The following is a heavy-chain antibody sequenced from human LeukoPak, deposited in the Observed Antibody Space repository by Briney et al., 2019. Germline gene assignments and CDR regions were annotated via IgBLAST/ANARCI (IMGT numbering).Heavy chain of an antibody. CDR3: AREVSGWYYFDY. CDR2: INHSGST. J-gene: IGHJ4*02. D-gene: IGHD6-19*01. Sequence: SETLSLTCAVYGGSFSGYYWSWIRQPPGKGLEWIGEINHSGSTNYNPSLKSRVTISADTSKNQFSLKLSSVTAADTAVYYCAREVSGWYYFDYWGQGTLVTVSS. CDR1: GGSFSGYY. V-gene: IGHV4-34*01.